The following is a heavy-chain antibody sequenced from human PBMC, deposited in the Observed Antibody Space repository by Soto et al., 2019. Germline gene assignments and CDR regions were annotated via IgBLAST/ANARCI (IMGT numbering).Heavy chain of an antibody. J-gene: IGHJ4*02. Sequence: GGSLRLSCAASGFTFSSYAMGWVRQGPGKGLEWVAVVSIGGSTHYADSVRGRFTISRDNSKNTLSLQMNSLTAEDTVVYFCAKRRGAGGHFDYWGQGALVTVSS. CDR2: VSIGGST. CDR3: AKRRGAGGHFDY. D-gene: IGHD2-15*01. CDR1: GFTFSSYA. V-gene: IGHV3-23*01.